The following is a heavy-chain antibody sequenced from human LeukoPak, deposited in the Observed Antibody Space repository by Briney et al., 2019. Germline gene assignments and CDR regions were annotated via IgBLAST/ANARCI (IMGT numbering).Heavy chain of an antibody. D-gene: IGHD6-13*01. V-gene: IGHV3-23*01. CDR3: AREGYSSSWYNLYFQH. Sequence: GALRLSCAASGFTFSRYGMSWVRQAPGKGLEWVSAISGSGGSTYYADSVKGRFTISRDNSKNTLYLQMNSLRAEDTAVYYCAREGYSSSWYNLYFQHWGQGTLVTVSS. J-gene: IGHJ1*01. CDR1: GFTFSRYG. CDR2: ISGSGGST.